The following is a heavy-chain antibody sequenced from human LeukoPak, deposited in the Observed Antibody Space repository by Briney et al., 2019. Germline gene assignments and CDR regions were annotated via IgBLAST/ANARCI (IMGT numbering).Heavy chain of an antibody. CDR1: GGSFSGYY. J-gene: IGHJ6*02. Sequence: PSETLSLTCAVYGGSFSGYYWSWIRQPPGKGLEWIGEINHSGSTNYNPSLKSRVTISVDTSKNQFSLKLSSVTAADTAVYYCARVLQGYYYDSSGYQKARRPSYGMDVWGQGTTVTVSS. V-gene: IGHV4-34*01. D-gene: IGHD3-22*01. CDR2: INHSGST. CDR3: ARVLQGYYYDSSGYQKARRPSYGMDV.